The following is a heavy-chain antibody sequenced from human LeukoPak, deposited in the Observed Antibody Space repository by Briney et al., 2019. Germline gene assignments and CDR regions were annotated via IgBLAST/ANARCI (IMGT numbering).Heavy chain of an antibody. D-gene: IGHD6-19*01. V-gene: IGHV3-11*01. CDR3: ARDQDSGYSSGWYYFDY. J-gene: IGHJ4*02. CDR2: ISSSGSTI. CDR1: GFTFSDYY. Sequence: PGRSLRLSCAASGFTFSDYYMSWIRQAPGKGLEGFSYISSSGSTIYYADSVKGRFTISRDNAKTSLYLQMNSLRAEDTAVYYCARDQDSGYSSGWYYFDYWGQGTLVTVSS.